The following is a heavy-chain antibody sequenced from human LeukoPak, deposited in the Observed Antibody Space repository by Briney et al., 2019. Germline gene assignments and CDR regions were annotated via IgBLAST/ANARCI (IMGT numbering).Heavy chain of an antibody. CDR3: ARVDYGSGSYDY. V-gene: IGHV3-48*03. J-gene: IGHJ4*02. Sequence: GGSLRLSCAASGFTFSSYEMNWVRQAPGKGLEWVSYISSSGSTIYYADSVKGRFTISRDNAKNSLYLQMNGLRAEDTAVYYCARVDYGSGSYDYWGQGTLVTVSS. CDR1: GFTFSSYE. CDR2: ISSSGSTI. D-gene: IGHD3-10*01.